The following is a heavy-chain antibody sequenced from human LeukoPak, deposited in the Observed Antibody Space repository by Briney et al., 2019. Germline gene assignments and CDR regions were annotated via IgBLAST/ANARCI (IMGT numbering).Heavy chain of an antibody. CDR1: GYTFTSYD. CDR2: INTDTGNP. V-gene: IGHV7-4-1*02. D-gene: IGHD2-2*01. CDR3: ARGRGYCSSTTCYAGYYFDY. Sequence: ASVKVSCKASGYTFTSYDINWVRQAPGQGLEWMGWINTDTGNPTYAQGFTGRFVFSLDTSVSTAYLQISSLKAEDTAVYYCARGRGYCSSTTCYAGYYFDYWGQGTLVTVSS. J-gene: IGHJ4*02.